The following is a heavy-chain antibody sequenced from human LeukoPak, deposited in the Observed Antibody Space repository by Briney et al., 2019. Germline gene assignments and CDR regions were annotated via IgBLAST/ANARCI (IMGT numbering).Heavy chain of an antibody. CDR2: ISSSSTYI. Sequence: PGGSLRLSCAASGFTFSSYEMNWVRQAPGKGLEWVSSISSSSTYIYYADSVKGRVTISRDNAKNSLYLQMNSLRAEDTAVYYCARDALGAAATDSYWGQGTLVTVSS. CDR1: GFTFSSYE. D-gene: IGHD6-13*01. CDR3: ARDALGAAATDSY. V-gene: IGHV3-21*01. J-gene: IGHJ4*02.